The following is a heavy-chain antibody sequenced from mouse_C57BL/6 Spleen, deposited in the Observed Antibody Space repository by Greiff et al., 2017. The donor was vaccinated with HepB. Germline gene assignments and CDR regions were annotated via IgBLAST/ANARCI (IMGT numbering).Heavy chain of an antibody. J-gene: IGHJ2*01. CDR2: IDPETGGT. Sequence: QVHVKQSGAELVRPGASVTLSCKASGYTFTDYEMHWVKQTPVHGLEWIGAIDPETGGTAYNQKFKGKAILTADKSSSTAYMELRSLTSEDSAVYYCTRSEGDSSGYYFDYWGQGTTLTVSS. CDR1: GYTFTDYE. CDR3: TRSEGDSSGYYFDY. V-gene: IGHV1-15*01. D-gene: IGHD3-2*02.